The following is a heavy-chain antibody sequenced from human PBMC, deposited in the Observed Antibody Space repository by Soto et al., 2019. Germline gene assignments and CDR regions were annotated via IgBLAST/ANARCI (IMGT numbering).Heavy chain of an antibody. Sequence: ETLSLTCAVSGGSISSSSYYWGWIRQPPGKGLEWIGNIYYRGTTYYNPSLKSRVTISVDTSKNQFSLKLASVTAADTAVYYCARDYGDYQFDYWGQGTLVTVSS. CDR1: GGSISSSSYY. D-gene: IGHD4-17*01. CDR2: IYYRGTT. J-gene: IGHJ4*02. CDR3: ARDYGDYQFDY. V-gene: IGHV4-39*02.